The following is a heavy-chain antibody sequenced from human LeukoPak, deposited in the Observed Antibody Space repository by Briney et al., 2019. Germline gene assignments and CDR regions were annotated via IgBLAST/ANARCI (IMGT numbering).Heavy chain of an antibody. CDR1: GGSISSYY. CDR3: ARGGYSGPSLAFDI. CDR2: IYTSGST. V-gene: IGHV4-4*09. J-gene: IGHJ3*02. D-gene: IGHD5-12*01. Sequence: SETLSLTCTVSGGSISSYYWSWIRQPPGKGLEWIGYIYTSGSTNYNSSLKSRVTISVDTSKNQFSLKLSSVTAADTAVYYCARGGYSGPSLAFDIWGQGTMVTVSS.